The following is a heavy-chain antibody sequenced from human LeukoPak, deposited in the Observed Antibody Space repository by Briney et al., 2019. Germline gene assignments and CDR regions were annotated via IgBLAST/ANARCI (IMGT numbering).Heavy chain of an antibody. CDR3: AKDSYGGYNDFGIDS. CDR1: GFTFFTYS. V-gene: IGHV3-30*18. D-gene: IGHD5-12*01. J-gene: IGHJ4*02. CDR2: SSFDENNK. Sequence: GMSLRLSCAASGFTFFTYSTHWVRQAPGKGLEWLAVSSFDENNKYYADSVRGRFTISRDNSKNTVYLQMDSLRPEDTAIYYCAKDSYGGYNDFGIDSWGQGTLVSVSS.